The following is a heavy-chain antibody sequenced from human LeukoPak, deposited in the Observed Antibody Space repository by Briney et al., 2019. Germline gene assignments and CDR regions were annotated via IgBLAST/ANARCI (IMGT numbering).Heavy chain of an antibody. Sequence: GASVKVSCKASGYTFTSYGISWVRQAPGQGLEWMGWISAYNGNTNYAQKLQGRVTMTTDTSTSTAYMELRSLRSEDTAVYYCATPGLAAARSRRGLSFDIWGQGTMVTVSS. J-gene: IGHJ3*02. D-gene: IGHD6-25*01. V-gene: IGHV1-18*01. CDR2: ISAYNGNT. CDR1: GYTFTSYG. CDR3: ATPGLAAARSRRGLSFDI.